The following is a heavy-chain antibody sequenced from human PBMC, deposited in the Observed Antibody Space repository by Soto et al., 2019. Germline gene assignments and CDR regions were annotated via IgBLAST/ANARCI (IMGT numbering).Heavy chain of an antibody. J-gene: IGHJ6*03. CDR3: ARVGTEGSGYRHSPYYYYYMDV. V-gene: IGHV4-59*08. CDR1: GGSISSYY. D-gene: IGHD3-3*01. Sequence: SETLSLTCTVSGGSISSYYWSWIRQPPGKGLEWIGYIYYSGSTNYNPSLKSRVTISVDTSKNQFSLKLSSVTAADTAVYYCARVGTEGSGYRHSPYYYYYMDVWGKGTTVTVSS. CDR2: IYYSGST.